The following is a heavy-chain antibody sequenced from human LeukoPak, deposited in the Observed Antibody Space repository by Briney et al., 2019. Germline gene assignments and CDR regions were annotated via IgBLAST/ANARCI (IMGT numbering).Heavy chain of an antibody. CDR3: AKAPHCPNDVCRYFDY. V-gene: IGHV3-23*01. J-gene: IGHJ4*02. Sequence: GGSLRLSCAASGFTFSDYSMTWVRQSPGKGLEWVSTVTGSGANTYYGDSVKGRFTISRDNSRSTVFLQMSSLRAEDTAVYYCAKAPHCPNDVCRYFDYWGQGILVTVSS. D-gene: IGHD2-8*01. CDR2: VTGSGANT. CDR1: GFTFSDYS.